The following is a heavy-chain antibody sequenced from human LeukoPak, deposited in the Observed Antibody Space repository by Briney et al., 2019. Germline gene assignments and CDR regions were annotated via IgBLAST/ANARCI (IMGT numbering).Heavy chain of an antibody. V-gene: IGHV4-59*01. CDR3: ARALRWLRLLSAFDI. CDR2: IHYSGTT. J-gene: IGHJ3*02. CDR1: GGSISSYY. D-gene: IGHD5-12*01. Sequence: PSETLSLTCTVSGGSISSYYWSWIRQPPGKGLVWIGYIHYSGTTNYNPSLKSRVTISVDTSKNQFSLKLTSVTAADTAVYYCARALRWLRLLSAFDIWGQGTMVTVSS.